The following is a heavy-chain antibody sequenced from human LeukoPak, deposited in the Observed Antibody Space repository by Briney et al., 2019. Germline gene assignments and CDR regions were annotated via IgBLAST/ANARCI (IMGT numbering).Heavy chain of an antibody. CDR2: ISSSSSYI. CDR1: GFTFSSYS. V-gene: IGHV3-21*01. CDR3: ARDQPDIVVVPAATYFDY. J-gene: IGHJ4*02. Sequence: PGGSLRLSCAASGFTFSSYSMNWVRQAPGKGLEWVSSISSSSSYIYYADSVKGRFTISRDNAKNSLYLQMNSLRAEDTAVYYCARDQPDIVVVPAATYFDYWGQGTLVTVSS. D-gene: IGHD2-2*01.